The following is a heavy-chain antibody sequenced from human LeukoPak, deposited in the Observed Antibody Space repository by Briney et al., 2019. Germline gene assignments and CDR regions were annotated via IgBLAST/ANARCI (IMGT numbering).Heavy chain of an antibody. CDR1: GFIFSRYS. D-gene: IGHD6-13*01. CDR3: ARVAEAAAFDY. Sequence: GGSLRLSCAASGFIFSRYSMNWVRQAPGKGLEWVSSISSSSSYISYADSVKGRFTISRDNAKNSLYLQMNSLRVEDTAVYYCARVAEAAAFDYWGQGTLVTVSS. V-gene: IGHV3-21*01. CDR2: ISSSSSYI. J-gene: IGHJ4*02.